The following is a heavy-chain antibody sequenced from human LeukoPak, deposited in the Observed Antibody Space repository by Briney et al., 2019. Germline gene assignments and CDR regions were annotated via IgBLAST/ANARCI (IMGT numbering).Heavy chain of an antibody. CDR1: GGSVSSSSYY. CDR3: ASLGTLRS. V-gene: IGHV4-39*01. CDR2: TSYSGTN. Sequence: PSKTLSLTCTVSGGSVSSSSYYWGWIRQPPGKGLEWIGSTSYSGTNYNNPSLKSRVSISIDTSKNQFSVKLTSVTAADTAMYYCASLGTLRSWGQGTLVTVSS. D-gene: IGHD7-27*01. J-gene: IGHJ5*02.